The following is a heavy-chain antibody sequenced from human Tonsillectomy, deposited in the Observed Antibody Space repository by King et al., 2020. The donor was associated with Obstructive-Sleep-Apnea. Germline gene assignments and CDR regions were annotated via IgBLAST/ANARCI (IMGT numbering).Heavy chain of an antibody. V-gene: IGHV5-51*01. CDR2: IYPGDSDT. J-gene: IGHJ4*02. D-gene: IGHD6-19*01. Sequence: QLVQSGAEVKKPGESLKISCKGSGYSFTSYWIGWVRQMPGKGLEWMGIIYPGDSDTRYSPSFQGQVTISADKAISTAYLQGSSLKASDTAMYYCARGTYGAVAGTQADYWGQGTLVTVSS. CDR3: ARGTYGAVAGTQADY. CDR1: GYSFTSYW.